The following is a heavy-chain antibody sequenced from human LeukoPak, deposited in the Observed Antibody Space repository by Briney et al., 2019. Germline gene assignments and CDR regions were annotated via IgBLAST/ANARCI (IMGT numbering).Heavy chain of an antibody. CDR1: GFTFSSYG. CDR3: ARAPGYCANGVCSRMDV. V-gene: IGHV3-30*19. J-gene: IGHJ6*04. D-gene: IGHD2-8*01. Sequence: GVSLSLSCAASGFTFSSYGMHWVRRAPGKGLEWVAVISYDGSNKYYVDSVKGRFTISRDNSKNTLYLQMNSLRAEDTALYYCARAPGYCANGVCSRMDVWGKGTTVTVSS. CDR2: ISYDGSNK.